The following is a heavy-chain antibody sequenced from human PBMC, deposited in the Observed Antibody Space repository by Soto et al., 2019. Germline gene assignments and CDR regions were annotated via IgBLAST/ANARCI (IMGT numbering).Heavy chain of an antibody. CDR3: ARRQASTAYFEF. J-gene: IGHJ4*02. CDR1: GYSFTDYW. D-gene: IGHD1-1*01. V-gene: IGHV5-51*01. Sequence: GESLKISCKGSGYSFTDYWIAWVRQMPGKGLEWMGIIYPGDSDTRYSPSFQGQVTISADKSINTAYLQWSSLKASDTAIYYCARRQASTAYFEFWGPGTLVTVSS. CDR2: IYPGDSDT.